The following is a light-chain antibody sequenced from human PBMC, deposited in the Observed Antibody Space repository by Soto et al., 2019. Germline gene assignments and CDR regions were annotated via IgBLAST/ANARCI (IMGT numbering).Light chain of an antibody. V-gene: IGLV1-40*01. J-gene: IGLJ1*01. CDR3: QSYDSSLSRYV. CDR2: GNS. Sequence: QPVLTQPPSVSGAPGQRVTISCTGSSSNIGAGYDVHWYQQLPGTAPKLLIYGNSNRPSGVPDRFSGSKSGTSASLAITGLQAEDEADYYCQSYDSSLSRYVFGTGTKGHRP. CDR1: SSNIGAGYD.